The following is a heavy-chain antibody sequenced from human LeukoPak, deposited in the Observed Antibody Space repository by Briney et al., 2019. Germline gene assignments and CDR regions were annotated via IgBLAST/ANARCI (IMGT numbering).Heavy chain of an antibody. CDR3: ARKGTGSPFDY. V-gene: IGHV1-18*01. D-gene: IGHD7-27*01. J-gene: IGHJ4*02. Sequence: ASVTVSCKASGYTFTSYGIIWVRQAPGQGLEYMGWISANNGDTNSAQKFQGRVTMTTDTSTSTAYMELRSLRSDDTATYYCARKGTGSPFDYWGQGTLVTVSS. CDR2: ISANNGDT. CDR1: GYTFTSYG.